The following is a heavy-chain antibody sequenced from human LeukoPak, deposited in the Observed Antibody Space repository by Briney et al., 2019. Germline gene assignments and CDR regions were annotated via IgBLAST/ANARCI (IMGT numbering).Heavy chain of an antibody. CDR1: GFIFSSYW. V-gene: IGHV3-74*01. J-gene: IGHJ4*02. CDR2: INSDGSST. Sequence: GGSLRLSCAASGFIFSSYWMHWVRQAPGKGLVWVSRINSDGSSTSYADSVKGRFTISRDNAKNTLYLQMNSLRAEDTAVYYCATAWRGYSSSLLDYWGQGTLVTVPS. D-gene: IGHD6-6*01. CDR3: ATAWRGYSSSLLDY.